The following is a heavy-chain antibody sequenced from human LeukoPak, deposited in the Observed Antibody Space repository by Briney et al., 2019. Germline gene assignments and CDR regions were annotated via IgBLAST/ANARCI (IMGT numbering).Heavy chain of an antibody. V-gene: IGHV3-30*02. D-gene: IGHD1-14*01. J-gene: IGHJ4*02. CDR3: AKGTGGYYFDY. Sequence: PGGSLRLSCAASGFTFSSYGMHWVRQAPGKGLEWVAFIRYDGSNKYYADSVKGRFTISRDNSKNTLYLQMNSLRAEDTAVYYCAKGTGGYYFDYWGQGTLVTVSS. CDR1: GFTFSSYG. CDR2: IRYDGSNK.